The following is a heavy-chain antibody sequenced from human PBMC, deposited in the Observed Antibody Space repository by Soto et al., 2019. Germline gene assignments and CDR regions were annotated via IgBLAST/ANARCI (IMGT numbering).Heavy chain of an antibody. CDR2: ISSSSSYI. D-gene: IGHD6-13*01. CDR3: ARDGAQQLVHSTSYGMDV. Sequence: EVQLVESGGGLVKPGGSLRLSCAASGFTFSSYSMNWVRQAPGKGLEWVSSISSSSSYIYYADSVKGRFTISRDNAKNSLYLQMNSLRAEDTAVYYCARDGAQQLVHSTSYGMDVWGQGITVTVSS. J-gene: IGHJ6*02. V-gene: IGHV3-21*01. CDR1: GFTFSSYS.